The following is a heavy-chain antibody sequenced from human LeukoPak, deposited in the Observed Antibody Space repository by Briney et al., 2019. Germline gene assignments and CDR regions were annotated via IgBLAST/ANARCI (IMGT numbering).Heavy chain of an antibody. V-gene: IGHV3-7*03. CDR3: ARESTTVTSRSYFDY. CDR1: GFTFSSYW. J-gene: IGHJ4*02. D-gene: IGHD4-17*01. Sequence: GGSLRLSCAASGFTFSSYWMSWVRQAPGKGLEWVADIKQGGSEKYYVDSVKGRFTISRDNAKNSLYLQMNSLRAEDTAVYYCARESTTVTSRSYFDYWGQGTLVTVSS. CDR2: IKQGGSEK.